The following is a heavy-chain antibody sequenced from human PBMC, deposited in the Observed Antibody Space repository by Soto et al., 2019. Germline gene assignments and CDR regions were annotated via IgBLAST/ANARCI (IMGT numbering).Heavy chain of an antibody. V-gene: IGHV1-18*01. J-gene: IGHJ4*02. CDR3: ARDSRVHRISVVPAAIGY. D-gene: IGHD2-2*01. Sequence: ASVKVSCKASGYTFTSYGISWVRQAPGQGLEWMGWISAYNGNTNYAQKLQGRVTMTTDTSTSTAYMELRSLRSDDTAVYYCARDSRVHRISVVPAAIGYWGQGTLVTVSS. CDR2: ISAYNGNT. CDR1: GYTFTSYG.